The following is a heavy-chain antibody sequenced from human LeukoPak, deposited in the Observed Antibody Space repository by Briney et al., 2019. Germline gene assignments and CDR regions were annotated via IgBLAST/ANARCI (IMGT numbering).Heavy chain of an antibody. CDR3: ARTFFRYCSGGSCLGWFDP. V-gene: IGHV4-38-2*02. CDR1: GYSISSGYY. D-gene: IGHD2-15*01. Sequence: PSETLSLTCTVSGYSISSGYYWGWIRQPPGKGLEWIGSTYHSGSTYYNPSLKSRVTISVDTSKNQFSLKLSSVTAADTAVYYCARTFFRYCSGGSCLGWFDPWGQGTLVTVSS. CDR2: TYHSGST. J-gene: IGHJ5*02.